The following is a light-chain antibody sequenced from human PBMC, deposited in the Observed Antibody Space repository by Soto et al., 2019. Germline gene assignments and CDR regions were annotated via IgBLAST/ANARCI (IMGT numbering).Light chain of an antibody. J-gene: IGLJ3*02. CDR1: SNDVGGYKF. V-gene: IGLV2-8*01. Sequence: QSALTQPPSASGSPGQSVTISCTGTSNDVGGYKFVSWHQHHPGKAPKRIIYEVSERPSGVPDRFSGSKSGNTASLTVSGLQAEDEADYYCSSYAGGRSLVFGGGTQLTVL. CDR2: EVS. CDR3: SSYAGGRSLV.